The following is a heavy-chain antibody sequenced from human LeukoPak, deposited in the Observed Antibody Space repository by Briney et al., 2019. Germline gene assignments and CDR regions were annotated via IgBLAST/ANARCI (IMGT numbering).Heavy chain of an antibody. Sequence: GGSLTLSCQDSTFCNYWIHWVRQVPGNGLVWLSRVSPDGTTTTHPDSVKGGFTISRDNPKSTLDLQMNSLRAEDRAVYYCARECDPTMCAGSSPDHWGQGILVTVS. V-gene: IGHV3-74*01. J-gene: IGHJ4*02. CDR3: ARECDPTMCAGSSPDH. CDR2: VSPDGTTT. CDR1: TFCNYW. D-gene: IGHD5-24*01.